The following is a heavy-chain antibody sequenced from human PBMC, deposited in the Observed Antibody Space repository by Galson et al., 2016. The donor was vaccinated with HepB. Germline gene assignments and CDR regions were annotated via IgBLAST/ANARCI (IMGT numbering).Heavy chain of an antibody. Sequence: ETLSLTCTVSGGSISSIGYYWGWIRQPPGKGLEWIGHSESRSYNPSLRSRVTISLDTSKNQFSLKLTSVTAADTAIYFCATYIEGAGGTGSWGQGTLVFVSS. CDR2: SESR. D-gene: IGHD3-16*01. V-gene: IGHV4-61*05. J-gene: IGHJ5*02. CDR3: ATYIEGAGGTGS. CDR1: GGSISSIGYY.